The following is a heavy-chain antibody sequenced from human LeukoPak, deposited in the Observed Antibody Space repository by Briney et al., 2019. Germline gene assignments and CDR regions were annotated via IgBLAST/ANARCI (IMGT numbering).Heavy chain of an antibody. CDR3: ARENVDTAMVNWFDP. CDR1: GYTFTSYY. Sequence: ASVKVSCKASGYTFTSYYMHWVRQAPGQGLEWMGWINPNSGGTNYAQKFQGRVTMTRDTSISTAYMELSRLRSDDTAVYYCARENVDTAMVNWFDPWGQGTLVTVSS. D-gene: IGHD5-18*01. V-gene: IGHV1-2*02. CDR2: INPNSGGT. J-gene: IGHJ5*02.